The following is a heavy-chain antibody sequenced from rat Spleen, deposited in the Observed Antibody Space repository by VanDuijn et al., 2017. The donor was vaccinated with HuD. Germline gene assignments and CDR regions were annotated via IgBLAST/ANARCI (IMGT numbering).Heavy chain of an antibody. CDR3: VRHWGY. CDR2: ISPGGGFT. V-gene: IGHV5-25*01. D-gene: IGHD4-6*01. Sequence: EVKLVESGGGLVQPGRSLKLSCAASGFTFNGYEMTWVRQVPTKGLEWVAAISPGGGFTYYRDSVKGRFTVSRDNAKITLYLQMDSLRSEDTATYYCVRHWGYWGQGVMVTVSS. CDR1: GFTFNGYE. J-gene: IGHJ2*01.